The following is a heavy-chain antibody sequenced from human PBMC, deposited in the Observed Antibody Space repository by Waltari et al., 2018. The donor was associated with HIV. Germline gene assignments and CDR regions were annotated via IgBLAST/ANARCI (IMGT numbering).Heavy chain of an antibody. D-gene: IGHD1-26*01. V-gene: IGHV1-69*04. CDR2: IITILDIA. CDR3: ASIVGATQPDDDSFDI. J-gene: IGHJ3*02. CDR1: GGTFSSYA. Sequence: QVQLVQSGAEVKKPGSSVKVSCKASGGTFSSYAISWVRQAPGQGLEWMGRIITILDIANHAQKCQGRVTVTADKSTSTAYMELSSLRAEDTAVYYCASIVGATQPDDDSFDIWGQGTMVTVSS.